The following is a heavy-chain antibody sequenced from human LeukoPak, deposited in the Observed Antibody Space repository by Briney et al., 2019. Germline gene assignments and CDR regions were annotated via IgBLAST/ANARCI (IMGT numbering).Heavy chain of an antibody. CDR3: ATGRWGVDY. Sequence: GASVKVSCKASGYTFTSYGISWVRQAPGQGLEWMGWIHPNSGGTNYAQKFQGRVTMTRDTSISTAYMELSRLRSDDTAVYYCATGRWGVDYWGQGTLVTVSS. CDR1: GYTFTSYG. CDR2: IHPNSGGT. J-gene: IGHJ4*02. V-gene: IGHV1-2*02. D-gene: IGHD3-16*01.